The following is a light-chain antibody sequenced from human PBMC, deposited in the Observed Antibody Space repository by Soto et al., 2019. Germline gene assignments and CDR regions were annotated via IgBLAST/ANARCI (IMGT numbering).Light chain of an antibody. CDR1: QSISSW. V-gene: IGKV1-5*01. J-gene: IGKJ1*01. Sequence: DIPMTQSPSTLSASVGDRVTITCRASQSISSWLAWYQQKPGKAPKLLIYDASSLESGVPSRFSGSGSGTEFTLTISSRQPDDFATYYCQQYNSYSQTFGQGTKVEI. CDR2: DAS. CDR3: QQYNSYSQT.